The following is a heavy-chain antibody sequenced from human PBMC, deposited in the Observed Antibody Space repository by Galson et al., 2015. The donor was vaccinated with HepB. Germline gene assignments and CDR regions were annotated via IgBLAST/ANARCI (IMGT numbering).Heavy chain of an antibody. J-gene: IGHJ4*02. CDR1: GFTFSDDY. Sequence: SLRLSCAASGFTFSDDYMSWIRQAPGKGLEWVSYISSSSGYTNHADSVKGRFTISRDNSKNTLYLQMNSLRAEDTAVYYCAKDHLAYCGGDCYYGSRDWGQGTLVTVSS. CDR2: ISSSSGYT. CDR3: AKDHLAYCGGDCYYGSRD. D-gene: IGHD2-21*02. V-gene: IGHV3-11*06.